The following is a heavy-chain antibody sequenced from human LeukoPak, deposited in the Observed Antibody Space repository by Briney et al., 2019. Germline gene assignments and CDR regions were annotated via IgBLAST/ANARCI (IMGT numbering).Heavy chain of an antibody. CDR1: GYTFTSYG. D-gene: IGHD6-19*01. CDR3: ARDTGSGWYSYYYYGMDV. Sequence: ASVKVSCKASGYTFTSYGISWVRQAPGQGLEWMGWISAYNGNTNYAQKLQGRVTMTTDTSTSTAYMELRSLRSDDTAVYYCARDTGSGWYSYYYYGMDVWGQGTTVTVSS. J-gene: IGHJ6*02. CDR2: ISAYNGNT. V-gene: IGHV1-18*01.